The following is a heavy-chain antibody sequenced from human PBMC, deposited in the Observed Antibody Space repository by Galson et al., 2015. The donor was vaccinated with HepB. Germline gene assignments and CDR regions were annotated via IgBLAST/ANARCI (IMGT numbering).Heavy chain of an antibody. D-gene: IGHD6-13*01. CDR1: GFTFDEYA. V-gene: IGHV3-9*01. CDR3: AKDYHIAAVDMEVGAFDI. Sequence: SLRLSCAASGFTFDEYAMHWVRQAPGKGLEWVSGIKWNSAGRGYVHSVKGRFTISRDNAKKSLYLQMNSLRQEDTALYYCAKDYHIAAVDMEVGAFDIWGQGTMVIVSS. CDR2: IKWNSAGR. J-gene: IGHJ3*02.